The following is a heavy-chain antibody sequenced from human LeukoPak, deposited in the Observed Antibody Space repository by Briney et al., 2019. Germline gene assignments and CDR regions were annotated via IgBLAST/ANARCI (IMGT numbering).Heavy chain of an antibody. J-gene: IGHJ5*02. Sequence: PSETLSLTCTVSGGSISSSSYYWGWIRQPPGKGLEWIGEINHSGSTNYNPSLKSRVTISVDTSKNQFSLKLSSVTAADTAVYYCARVVRPAASGNWFDPWGQGTLVTVSS. CDR1: GGSISSSSYY. CDR2: INHSGST. D-gene: IGHD2-2*01. V-gene: IGHV4-39*07. CDR3: ARVVRPAASGNWFDP.